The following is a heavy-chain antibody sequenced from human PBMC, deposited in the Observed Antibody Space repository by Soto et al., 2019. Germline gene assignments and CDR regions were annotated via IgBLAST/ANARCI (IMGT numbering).Heavy chain of an antibody. CDR1: GFTFSSYA. CDR2: ISGSGGST. D-gene: IGHD2-15*01. V-gene: IGHV3-23*01. J-gene: IGHJ4*02. Sequence: EVQLLESGGGLVQPGGSLRLSCAASGFTFSSYAMSWVRQAPGKGLEWVSGISGSGGSTYYADSVKGRFTISRTNSKSTLYFQMNSLRAEDTAVYYCAKARDIVVVITATRFSSSVAYWGQGTLVTVSS. CDR3: AKARDIVVVITATRFSSSVAY.